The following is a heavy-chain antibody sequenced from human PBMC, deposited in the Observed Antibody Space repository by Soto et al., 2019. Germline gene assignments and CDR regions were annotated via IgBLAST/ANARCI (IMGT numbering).Heavy chain of an antibody. V-gene: IGHV1-2*02. J-gene: IGHJ5*02. CDR3: ARDSLYWGPEKLYSSSPTGWFDP. CDR1: GYTFPGYY. Sequence: GASGKVSCQASGYTFPGYYMHLLLQAPVQLLQRRVWINPNSGGTNYAQKFQGRVTMTRDTSISTAYMELSRLRSDDTAVYYCARDSLYWGPEKLYSSSPTGWFDPWGQGTLVTVSS. CDR2: INPNSGGT. D-gene: IGHD6-13*01.